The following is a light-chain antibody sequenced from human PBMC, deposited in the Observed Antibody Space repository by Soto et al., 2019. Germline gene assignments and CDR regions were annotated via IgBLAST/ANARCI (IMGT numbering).Light chain of an antibody. CDR1: QSVGSY. Sequence: EIVLTQSPATLSLSPGERATLSCRASQSVGSYLAWYQQKPGQAPRLLIYDASNRATGIPARFSGSGSGTDFTLTIGSLEPEDFAVYYCQHRSKWPPTFGLGTKVEVK. CDR3: QHRSKWPPT. CDR2: DAS. V-gene: IGKV3-11*01. J-gene: IGKJ1*01.